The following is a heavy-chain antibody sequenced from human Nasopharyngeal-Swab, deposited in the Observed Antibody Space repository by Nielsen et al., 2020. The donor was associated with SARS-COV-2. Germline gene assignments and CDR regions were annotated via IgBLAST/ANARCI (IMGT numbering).Heavy chain of an antibody. J-gene: IGHJ6*02. Sequence: SDTLSLTCTVPGCSISSSRYYWGWIRQPPGKGLEWIGSIYYSGSTYYNPSLKGRVTISVDTSKNQFSLKLSSVTAADTAVYYCVGSSWYGDYYYYYGMDGWGQGTTVTVSS. D-gene: IGHD6-13*01. V-gene: IGHV4-39*07. CDR3: VGSSWYGDYYYYYGMDG. CDR2: IYYSGST. CDR1: GCSISSSRYY.